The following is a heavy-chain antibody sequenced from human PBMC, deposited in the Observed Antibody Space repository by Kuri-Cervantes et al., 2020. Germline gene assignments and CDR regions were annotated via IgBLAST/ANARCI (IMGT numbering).Heavy chain of an antibody. Sequence: GESLKISCAASGFTFINYAMNWVRQTPGKGPEWVSAISASGANTYYADSVKGRFTMSRDNSQNTIFLQMNSLRPEDTAVYYCARVVSCSSRGTSCYFDYWGQGTLVTVSS. CDR1: GFTFINYA. CDR3: ARVVSCSSRGTSCYFDY. J-gene: IGHJ4*02. CDR2: ISASGANT. V-gene: IGHV3-23*01. D-gene: IGHD2-2*01.